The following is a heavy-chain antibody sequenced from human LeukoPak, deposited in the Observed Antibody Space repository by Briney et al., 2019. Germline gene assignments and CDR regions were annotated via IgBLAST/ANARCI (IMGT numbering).Heavy chain of an antibody. V-gene: IGHV3-48*02. CDR3: ARESVYAFWS. J-gene: IGHJ5*02. D-gene: IGHD5/OR15-5a*01. CDR1: GFTFSGYY. CDR2: ISSTGTTM. Sequence: GGSLRLSCAASGFTFSGYYMNWVRQAPGKGLEWISYISSTGTTMYYADSVKGRFTISRDNVKNSLYLQMHSLRDEDTAVYYCARESVYAFWSWGQGTLVAVSS.